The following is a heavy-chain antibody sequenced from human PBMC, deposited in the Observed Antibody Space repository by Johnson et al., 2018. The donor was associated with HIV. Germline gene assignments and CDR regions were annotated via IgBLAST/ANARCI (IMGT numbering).Heavy chain of an antibody. V-gene: IGHV3-64*07. CDR1: GFTFSTYA. Sequence: VQLVESGGGVVQPGRSLRLSCAASGFTFSTYAMHWVRQAPGKGLEYVSAISKNGDSTYYADSVRGRFTISRDNSNNTLFLQRGSLRVEDMAVYYCAIPYYYDSGVYHWGQGTMVTVSS. J-gene: IGHJ3*01. CDR2: ISKNGDST. CDR3: AIPYYYDSGVYH. D-gene: IGHD3-22*01.